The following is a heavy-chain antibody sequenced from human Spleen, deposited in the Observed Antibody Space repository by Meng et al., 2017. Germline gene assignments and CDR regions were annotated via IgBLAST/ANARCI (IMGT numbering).Heavy chain of an antibody. J-gene: IGHJ6*02. Sequence: ASVKVSCKASGYTFAAYYINWVRQAPGQGLEWMGWINPRSGATKYAQKFQGRVTMTRDTSISTAYMELSRLRSDDTAVYYCARGQSLWFGELFHYYYYYGMDVWGQGTTVTVSS. CDR3: ARGQSLWFGELFHYYYYYGMDV. CDR1: GYTFAAYY. V-gene: IGHV1-2*02. D-gene: IGHD3-10*01. CDR2: INPRSGAT.